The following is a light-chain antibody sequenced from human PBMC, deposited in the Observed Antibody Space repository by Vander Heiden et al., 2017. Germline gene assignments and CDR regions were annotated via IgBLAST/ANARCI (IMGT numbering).Light chain of an antibody. J-gene: IGKJ1*01. CDR3: QQSYSTPWT. V-gene: IGKV1-39*01. Sequence: DSQMTQSPSSLSASVGERVTITCRASQSISSYLNWYQQKPGKAPKLLIYAASSLQSGVPSRFSGSGSGTDFTLTISSLQPEDFATYYCQQSYSTPWTFGQGTKVEIK. CDR2: AAS. CDR1: QSISSY.